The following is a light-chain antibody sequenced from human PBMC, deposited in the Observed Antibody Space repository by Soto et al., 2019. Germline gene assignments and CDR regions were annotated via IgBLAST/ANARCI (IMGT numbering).Light chain of an antibody. CDR1: QTISSW. CDR2: KAS. Sequence: DIQMTQSPSTLSGSVGDRVTITCRASQTISSWLAWYQQKPGKAPKLLIYKASTLKSGVPSRLSGSGSGTEFTLTISSLQPDDFATYYCQHYKSYSEAFGQGTKGELK. V-gene: IGKV1-5*03. J-gene: IGKJ1*01. CDR3: QHYKSYSEA.